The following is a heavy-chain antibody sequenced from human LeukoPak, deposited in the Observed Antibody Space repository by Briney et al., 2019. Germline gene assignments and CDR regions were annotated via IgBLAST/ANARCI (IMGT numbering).Heavy chain of an antibody. CDR2: LYPGDSDT. J-gene: IGHJ4*02. V-gene: IGHV5-51*01. CDR3: ARRGLTTFDY. D-gene: IGHD4-11*01. CDR1: GYSFTSYW. Sequence: GESLKISCQGSGYSFTSYWFGWVRQMPGKGLEWMGILYPGDSDTRYSPSFQGQVTISADKSISTAYLKWTSLKPSDTAMYYCARRGLTTFDYWGQGTLVTVSS.